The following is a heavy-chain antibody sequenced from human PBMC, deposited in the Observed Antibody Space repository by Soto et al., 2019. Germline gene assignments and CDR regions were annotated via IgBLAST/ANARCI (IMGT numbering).Heavy chain of an antibody. Sequence: EVQLVESGGGLVKPGGSLRLSCAASGFTFSSYSMNWVRQAPGKGLEWVSSISSSSSYIYYADSVKGRFTISRDNAKNSLYLQMNSLRAEDTAVYYCARDSGIGMPDAFDIWGQGTMVTVSS. CDR2: ISSSSSYI. J-gene: IGHJ3*02. CDR3: ARDSGIGMPDAFDI. D-gene: IGHD1-26*01. V-gene: IGHV3-21*01. CDR1: GFTFSSYS.